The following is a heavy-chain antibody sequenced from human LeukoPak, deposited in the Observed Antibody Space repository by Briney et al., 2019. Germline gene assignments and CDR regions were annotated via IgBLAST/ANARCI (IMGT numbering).Heavy chain of an antibody. CDR3: EKGVLTTVTPRGY. D-gene: IGHD4-17*01. V-gene: IGHV3-23*01. CDR1: GFAFSGNA. Sequence: GGSLRLSCDASGFAFSGNAMSWVRQAPGKGLEWVSAIRGSGGDTYYADSVKGRFTISRDNFKNTLCLPMNSLRAEDTAVYYCEKGVLTTVTPRGYRGQGTLVTVSS. CDR2: IRGSGGDT. J-gene: IGHJ4*02.